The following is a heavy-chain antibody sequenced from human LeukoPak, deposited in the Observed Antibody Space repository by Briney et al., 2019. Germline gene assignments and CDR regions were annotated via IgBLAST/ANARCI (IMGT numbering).Heavy chain of an antibody. D-gene: IGHD6-13*01. V-gene: IGHV4-39*07. J-gene: IGHJ3*02. Sequence: SDTLSLTCTVSGGSISSSSYYWGWIRQPPGKVLEWIGSIYYSGSTYYNPSLKSRVTISVDTSKNQSSLKLSSVTAADTAVYYCARDGYSSSRALAFDIWGQGTMVTVSS. CDR3: ARDGYSSSRALAFDI. CDR2: IYYSGST. CDR1: GGSISSSSYY.